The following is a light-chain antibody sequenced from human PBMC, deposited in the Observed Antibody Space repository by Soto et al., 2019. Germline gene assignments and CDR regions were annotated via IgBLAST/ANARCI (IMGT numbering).Light chain of an antibody. Sequence: DIQMTQAPSSLSASVGDRVTITCRASQSITSYLNWYQQKPGKAPKLLIDAASSLQSGVSSRFSGSASGTDFTLTISSLQPEDFGTYYCQQTYSTPQTFGQGTKVEIK. V-gene: IGKV1-39*01. CDR1: QSITSY. CDR2: AAS. CDR3: QQTYSTPQT. J-gene: IGKJ1*01.